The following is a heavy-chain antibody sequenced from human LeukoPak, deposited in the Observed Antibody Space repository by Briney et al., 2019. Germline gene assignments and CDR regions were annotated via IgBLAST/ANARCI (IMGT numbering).Heavy chain of an antibody. CDR1: GFTFSFYE. D-gene: IGHD3-3*01. CDR3: ARGGGGDPFDI. V-gene: IGHV3-53*01. CDR2: TYSGGTT. Sequence: PGGSLRLSCAASGFTFSFYEMNWVRQAPGKGLEWVSVTYSGGTTYYADSVKGRFTISRDISKNTVYLQMNSLRGEDTAVYYCARGGGGDPFDIWGQGTMVTVSS. J-gene: IGHJ3*02.